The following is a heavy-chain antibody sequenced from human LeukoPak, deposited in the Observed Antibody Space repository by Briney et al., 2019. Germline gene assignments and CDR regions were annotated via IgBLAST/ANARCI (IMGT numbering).Heavy chain of an antibody. Sequence: GGSLRLSCVASGFTVSSNYMSWVRQAPGKGLEWVSMFYSGGSTFYADSVKGRFTISRDNSKNTLYLQMNSLRTEDTAVYYCAKESVWFGESNPFDYWGQGTLVTVSS. CDR1: GFTVSSNY. CDR2: FYSGGST. CDR3: AKESVWFGESNPFDY. V-gene: IGHV3-66*02. J-gene: IGHJ4*02. D-gene: IGHD3-10*01.